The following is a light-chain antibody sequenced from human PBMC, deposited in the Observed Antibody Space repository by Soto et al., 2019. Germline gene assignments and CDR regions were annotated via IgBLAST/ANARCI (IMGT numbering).Light chain of an antibody. CDR3: QQYDKWPSLT. CDR2: GAS. J-gene: IGKJ4*01. V-gene: IGKV3-15*01. CDR1: QAISTN. Sequence: EIVMTQSLATLSVSPGDSATLSCWASQAISTNLAWYQQKPGQAPRLLIYGASTGASGTPARFSGSGSETEFTLTISSLQSEDLAVYYCQQYDKWPSLTFGGGTKVDIK.